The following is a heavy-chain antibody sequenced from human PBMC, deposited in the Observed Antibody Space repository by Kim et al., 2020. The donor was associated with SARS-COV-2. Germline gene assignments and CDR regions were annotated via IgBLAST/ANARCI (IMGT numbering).Heavy chain of an antibody. V-gene: IGHV3-23*01. CDR1: GFTFSSYA. CDR2: IRGSGGAT. D-gene: IGHD4-4*01. Sequence: GGSLRLSCAASGFTFSSYAMSWVRQTAGKGLEWVSAIRGSGGATLYADSVKGRFTISRDNSQNTLYLQMSSLRADDTAVYYCVKDVEGGLQGLMDVWGHGTTVTVSS. CDR3: VKDVEGGLQGLMDV. J-gene: IGHJ6*02.